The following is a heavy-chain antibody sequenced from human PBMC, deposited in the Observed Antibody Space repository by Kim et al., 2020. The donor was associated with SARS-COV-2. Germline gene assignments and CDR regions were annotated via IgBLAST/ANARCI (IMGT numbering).Heavy chain of an antibody. D-gene: IGHD6-19*01. V-gene: IGHV4-59*08. CDR3: ARHTGYSSTPLDY. J-gene: IGHJ4*02. Sequence: HANPSLTSRVTKSLDTSKNQFSLKLSSVTAADTAVYYCARHTGYSSTPLDYWGQGTLVTVSS.